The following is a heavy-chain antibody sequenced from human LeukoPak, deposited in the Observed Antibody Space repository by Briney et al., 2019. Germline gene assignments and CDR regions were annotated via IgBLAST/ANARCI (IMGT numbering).Heavy chain of an antibody. V-gene: IGHV4-34*01. D-gene: IGHD3-10*02. CDR2: INHSGST. CDR3: ARGPRYIDITMSYYYYYYYMDV. CDR1: GGSFSGYY. J-gene: IGHJ6*03. Sequence: PSETLSLTCAVYGGSFSGYYWSWIRQPPGKGLEWIGEINHSGSTNYNPSLKSRVTISVDTSTNQFSLKLSSVTAADTAVYYCARGPRYIDITMSYYYYYYYMDVWGKGTTVTVSS.